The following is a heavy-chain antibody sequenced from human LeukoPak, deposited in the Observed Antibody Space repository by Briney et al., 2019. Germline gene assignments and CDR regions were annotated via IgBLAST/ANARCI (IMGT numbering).Heavy chain of an antibody. Sequence: SETLSLTCTVSGGSISSYYWSWIRQPPGKGLEWIGYLSYNGSTNYSPSLKSRVTISVDTSKNQFSLKLSSVTAADTAVYYCARDLAYYGSGSYMGWFDPWGQGTLVTVSS. D-gene: IGHD3-10*01. CDR1: GGSISSYY. V-gene: IGHV4-59*01. J-gene: IGHJ5*02. CDR2: LSYNGST. CDR3: ARDLAYYGSGSYMGWFDP.